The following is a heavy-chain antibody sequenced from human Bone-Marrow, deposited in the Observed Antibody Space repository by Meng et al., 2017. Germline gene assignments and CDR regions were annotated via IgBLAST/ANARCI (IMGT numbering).Heavy chain of an antibody. CDR2: TSGSGGST. CDR1: GFTFSSYA. Sequence: GGSLRLSCAASGFTFSSYAMSWVRQAPGKGLEWVSATSGSGGSTYYADSVKGRFTISRDNSKNTLYLQMNSLRAEDTAVYYCAKDLVPHDYGAFPFDPWGQGTLVTVSS. V-gene: IGHV3-23*01. D-gene: IGHD4-17*01. CDR3: AKDLVPHDYGAFPFDP. J-gene: IGHJ5*02.